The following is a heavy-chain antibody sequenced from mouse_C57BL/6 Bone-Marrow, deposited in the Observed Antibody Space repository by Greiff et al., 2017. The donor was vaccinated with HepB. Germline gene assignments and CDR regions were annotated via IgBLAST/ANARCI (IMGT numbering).Heavy chain of an antibody. Sequence: EVQLQQSGPELVKPGASVKISCKASGYTFTDYYMNWVKQSHGKSLEWIGDINPNNGGTSYNQKFKGKATLTVDKSSSTAYMALRSLTSEDSAVYYCAREYYYGSSFYWYFDVWGTGTTVTVSS. D-gene: IGHD1-1*01. CDR3: AREYYYGSSFYWYFDV. J-gene: IGHJ1*03. CDR2: INPNNGGT. V-gene: IGHV1-26*01. CDR1: GYTFTDYY.